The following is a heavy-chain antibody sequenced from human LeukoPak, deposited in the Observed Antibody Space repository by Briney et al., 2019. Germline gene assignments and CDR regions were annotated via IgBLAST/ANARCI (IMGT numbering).Heavy chain of an antibody. V-gene: IGHV3-30-3*01. D-gene: IGHD5-18*01. CDR1: GFTFSSYA. J-gene: IGHJ4*02. Sequence: PGRSLRLSCAASGFTFSSYAMHWVRQAPGKGLEWVAVISYDGSNKYYADSVKGRFTISRDNAKNSLYLQMNSLRAEDTAVYYCARSSIQLWATYYFDYWGQGTLVTVSS. CDR3: ARSSIQLWATYYFDY. CDR2: ISYDGSNK.